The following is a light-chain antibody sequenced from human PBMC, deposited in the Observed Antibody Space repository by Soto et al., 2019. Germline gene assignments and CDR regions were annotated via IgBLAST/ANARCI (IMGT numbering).Light chain of an antibody. V-gene: IGKV3-20*01. J-gene: IGKJ2*01. Sequence: EIVLTQSPGTLSLSPGERATLSCRASQSISSSYLAWYQQKPGQAPRLLIYAASSRATGIPDRFSGSGSVTDFTLTISRLEPEDCAVYYCQQYCSSSSTFGQGTQLEIK. CDR2: AAS. CDR1: QSISSSY. CDR3: QQYCSSSST.